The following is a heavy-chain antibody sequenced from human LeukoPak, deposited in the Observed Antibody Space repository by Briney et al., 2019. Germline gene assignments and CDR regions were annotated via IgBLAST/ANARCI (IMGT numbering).Heavy chain of an antibody. D-gene: IGHD3-22*01. CDR2: IYYSGST. V-gene: IGHV4-31*03. J-gene: IGHJ4*02. CDR1: GGSISSGGYY. CDR3: ARGDSSGYYYGSSFDY. Sequence: PSQTLSLTCTVSGGSISSGGYYWSWIRQHPGKGLEWIGYIYYSGSTYHDPSLKSRVTISVDTSKNQFSLKLSSVTAADTAVYYCARGDSSGYYYGSSFDYWGQGTLVTVSS.